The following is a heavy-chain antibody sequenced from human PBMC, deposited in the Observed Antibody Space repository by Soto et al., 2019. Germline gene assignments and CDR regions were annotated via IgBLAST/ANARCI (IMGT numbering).Heavy chain of an antibody. D-gene: IGHD3-3*01. Sequence: GGFLRLSCAASGFTFSSYEMNWVRQAPGKGLEWVSYISSSGSTIYYADSVKGRFTISRDNAKNSLYLQMNSLRAEDTAVYYCAGRPITIFGVVFIQGRAPYGIYVRAQRSTVPVSS. V-gene: IGHV3-48*03. CDR3: AGRPITIFGVVFIQGRAPYGIYV. CDR2: ISSSGSTI. CDR1: GFTFSSYE. J-gene: IGHJ6*02.